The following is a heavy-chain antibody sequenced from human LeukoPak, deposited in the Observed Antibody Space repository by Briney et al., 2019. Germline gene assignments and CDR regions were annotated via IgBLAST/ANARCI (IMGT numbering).Heavy chain of an antibody. CDR2: IKQDGSEK. CDR3: VRASYYDFWSGYSHPYYYYYYMDV. D-gene: IGHD3-3*01. CDR1: GFTFSSYG. Sequence: GGSLRLSCAASGFTFSSYGMHWVRQAPGKGLEWVANIKQDGSEKYYVDSVKGRFTISRDNAKNSLYLQMNSLRAEDTAVYYCVRASYYDFWSGYSHPYYYYYYMDVWGKGTTVTVSS. J-gene: IGHJ6*03. V-gene: IGHV3-7*01.